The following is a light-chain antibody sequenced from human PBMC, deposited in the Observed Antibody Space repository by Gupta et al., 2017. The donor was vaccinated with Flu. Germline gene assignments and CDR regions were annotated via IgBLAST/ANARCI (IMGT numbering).Light chain of an antibody. Sequence: QSVLPPPPSVSGAPGQRVTITCSGSSSNIGGGTVDWYQQIPGAAPRLLIYSGHQRPSGVPARFSGSKSGTSASLAISGLQSEDEADYYCAAWDDTFDVAVFGGGTKLTVL. CDR2: SGH. J-gene: IGLJ2*01. CDR3: AAWDDTFDVAV. CDR1: SSNIGGGT. V-gene: IGLV1-44*01.